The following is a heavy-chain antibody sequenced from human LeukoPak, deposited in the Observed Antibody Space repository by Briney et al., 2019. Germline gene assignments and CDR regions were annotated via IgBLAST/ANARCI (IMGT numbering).Heavy chain of an antibody. J-gene: IGHJ6*02. CDR1: GGTFSSYA. CDR3: ARNYDGVRSYYYYYGMDV. D-gene: IGHD4-23*01. CDR2: IIPIFDTA. Sequence: SVKVSCKASGGTFSSYAISWVRQAPGQGLEWMGGIIPIFDTANYAQKFQGRVTITADESTSTAYMELGSLRSEDTAVYYCARNYDGVRSYYYYYGMDVWGQGTTVTVSS. V-gene: IGHV1-69*13.